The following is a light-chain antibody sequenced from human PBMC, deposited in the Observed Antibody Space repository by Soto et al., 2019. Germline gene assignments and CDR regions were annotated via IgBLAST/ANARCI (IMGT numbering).Light chain of an antibody. Sequence: QLVLAQPPSVSGAPGLRVTISCSGTSSNIGAGYDVHWYQQLPGAAPKLLIFGNNNRPSGVPDRFSGSKSGTSASLAITGLQAEDEADYFCQSYDNSLSALVFGGGTKLTVL. V-gene: IGLV1-40*01. CDR2: GNN. J-gene: IGLJ2*01. CDR1: SSNIGAGYD. CDR3: QSYDNSLSALV.